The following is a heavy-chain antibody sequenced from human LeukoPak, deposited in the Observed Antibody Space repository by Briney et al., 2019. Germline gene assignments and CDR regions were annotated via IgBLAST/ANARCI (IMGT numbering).Heavy chain of an antibody. V-gene: IGHV4-59*01. CDR3: ARVPYYYGMDV. CDR1: GGSISSYY. CDR2: IYYSGST. Sequence: SETLSLTCTVSGGSISSYYWSGIRQPPGKGLEWIGYIYYSGSTNYNPSLKSRVTISVDTSKNQFSLKLSSVTAADTAVYYCARVPYYYGMDVWGQGTTVTVSS. J-gene: IGHJ6*02.